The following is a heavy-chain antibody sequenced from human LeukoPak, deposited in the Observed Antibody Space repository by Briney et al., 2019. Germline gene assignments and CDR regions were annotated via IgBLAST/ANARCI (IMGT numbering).Heavy chain of an antibody. CDR3: ARGGKKTAMVTS. CDR2: IYSSGST. Sequence: PSETLSLTCTVSGGSISSGGYFWNWIRQLPGKGLGWIGYIYSSGSTYNPSLKSRVIISLDTSKNQFSLKLNSVTAADTAVYYCARGGKKTAMVTSWGQGTPVTVPS. V-gene: IGHV4-31*03. D-gene: IGHD5-18*01. J-gene: IGHJ4*02. CDR1: GGSISSGGYF.